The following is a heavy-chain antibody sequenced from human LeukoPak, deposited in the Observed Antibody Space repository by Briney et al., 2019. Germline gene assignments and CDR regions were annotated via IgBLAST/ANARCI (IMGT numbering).Heavy chain of an antibody. CDR2: ISGSGGST. Sequence: GGSLRLSCAASGFTFSSYAMSWIRQAPGKGLEWVSAISGSGGSTYYADSVKGRFTISRDNSKNTLYLQMNSLRAEDSSVYYCARPTTVTTISADAFDIWGQGTMVTVSS. CDR3: ARPTTVTTISADAFDI. D-gene: IGHD4-17*01. CDR1: GFTFSSYA. J-gene: IGHJ3*02. V-gene: IGHV3-23*01.